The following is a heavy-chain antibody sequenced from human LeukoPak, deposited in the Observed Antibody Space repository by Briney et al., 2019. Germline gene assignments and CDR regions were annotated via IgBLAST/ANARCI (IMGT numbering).Heavy chain of an antibody. CDR2: IWYDGSNA. J-gene: IGHJ4*02. V-gene: IGHV3-33*03. CDR1: GFTFNNYG. CDR3: AKNHAQSHKPPPHTGFFES. Sequence: GGSLRLSCAASGFTFNNYGMHWVRQAPGKGLEWVAVIWYDGSNAYYADSVKGRFTVSRDNSKNTLYLEMNSLRAEDTGVYYCAKNHAQSHKPPPHTGFFESWGQGALVTVSS. D-gene: IGHD1-14*01.